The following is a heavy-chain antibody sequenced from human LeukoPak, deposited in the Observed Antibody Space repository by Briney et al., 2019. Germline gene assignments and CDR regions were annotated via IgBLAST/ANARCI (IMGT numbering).Heavy chain of an antibody. J-gene: IGHJ4*02. CDR2: IKQDGSEK. V-gene: IGHV3-7*01. D-gene: IGHD2-2*01. CDR1: GFTFSSYW. Sequence: GGSLRLSCAASGFTFSSYWMSWVRQAPGKGLEWVANIKQDGSEKYYVDSVKGRFTISRDNAKNSLYLQMNSLRAEDTAVYYCARDLRDIVVIPAADWGQGTLVTVSS. CDR3: ARDLRDIVVIPAAD.